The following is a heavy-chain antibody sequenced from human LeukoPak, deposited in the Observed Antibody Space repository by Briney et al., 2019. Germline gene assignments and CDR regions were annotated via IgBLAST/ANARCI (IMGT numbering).Heavy chain of an antibody. CDR1: GFTFSSYA. CDR3: AKEKYDSNGYYWLGVGGAFDI. Sequence: GGSLRLXCAASGFTFSSYAMSWVRQAPGKGLEWVSAISGSGGSTYYADSVKGRFTISRDNSKNTLYLQMNSLRAEDTAVYYCAKEKYDSNGYYWLGVGGAFDIWGQGTMVTVSS. CDR2: ISGSGGST. J-gene: IGHJ3*02. V-gene: IGHV3-23*01. D-gene: IGHD3-22*01.